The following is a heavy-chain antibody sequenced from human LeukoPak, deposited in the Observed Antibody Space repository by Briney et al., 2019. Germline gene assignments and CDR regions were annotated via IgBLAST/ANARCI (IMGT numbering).Heavy chain of an antibody. J-gene: IGHJ4*02. CDR3: ARGGGRGGSYYRNYFDY. Sequence: SETLSLTCTVSGYSISSGYYWGWIRQPPGKGLEWIGSIYHSGSTYYNPSLKSRVTISVDTSKNQFSLKLSSVTAADTAVYYCARGGGRGGSYYRNYFDYWGQGTLVTVSS. CDR1: GYSISSGYY. D-gene: IGHD1-26*01. CDR2: IYHSGST. V-gene: IGHV4-38-2*02.